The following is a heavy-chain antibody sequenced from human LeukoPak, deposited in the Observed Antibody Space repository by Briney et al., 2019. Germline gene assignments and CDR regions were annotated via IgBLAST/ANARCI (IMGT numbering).Heavy chain of an antibody. Sequence: GGSLRLSCAASGFTFSTYAMIWVRQAPGKGLEWVSAISGSGGYTYYADSVKGRFTISRDNSKNTLYLQMNSLRAEDTAVYYCAKGALTAMVIPLDWGQGTLVTVSS. CDR1: GFTFSTYA. D-gene: IGHD5-18*01. CDR2: ISGSGGYT. J-gene: IGHJ4*02. V-gene: IGHV3-23*01. CDR3: AKGALTAMVIPLD.